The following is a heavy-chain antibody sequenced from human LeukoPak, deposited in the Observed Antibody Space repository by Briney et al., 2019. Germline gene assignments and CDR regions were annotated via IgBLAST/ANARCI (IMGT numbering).Heavy chain of an antibody. CDR1: GGSFSGYY. CDR2: INHSGST. J-gene: IGHJ4*02. CDR3: AVAGYGRRFDY. D-gene: IGHD5-18*01. Sequence: SETLSLTCAVYGGSFSGYYWNWIRHPPGEGLEWIGEINHSGSTNYNPSLKSRVTISVDTSKNQISLKLRFVTAADTAVYYCAVAGYGRRFDYWGQGTLVTVSS. V-gene: IGHV4-34*01.